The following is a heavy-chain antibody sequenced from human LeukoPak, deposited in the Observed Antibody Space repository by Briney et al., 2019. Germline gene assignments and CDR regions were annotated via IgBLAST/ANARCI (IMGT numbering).Heavy chain of an antibody. J-gene: IGHJ4*02. Sequence: GGSLRLSCAASGFTFSSHAMNWVRQAPGKGLEWVSAISGSGGSTYYADSVKGRFTISRDNSKNTLYLQMNSLRAEDTAVYYCAKFRSWSNFDYWGQGTLVTVSS. V-gene: IGHV3-23*01. CDR2: ISGSGGST. CDR3: AKFRSWSNFDY. CDR1: GFTFSSHA. D-gene: IGHD6-13*01.